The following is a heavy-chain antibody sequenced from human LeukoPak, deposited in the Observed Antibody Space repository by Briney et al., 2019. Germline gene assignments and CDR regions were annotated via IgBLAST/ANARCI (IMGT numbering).Heavy chain of an antibody. D-gene: IGHD4-17*01. V-gene: IGHV3-30-3*01. CDR1: GFTFSSYA. CDR2: ISYDGSNK. J-gene: IGHJ4*02. CDR3: AKAESTVTHLFDY. Sequence: PGGSLRLSCAASGFTFSSYAMHWVRQAPGKGLEWVAVISYDGSNKYYADSVKGRFTISRDNSKNTLYLQMNSLRAEDTAVYYCAKAESTVTHLFDYWGQGTLVTVSS.